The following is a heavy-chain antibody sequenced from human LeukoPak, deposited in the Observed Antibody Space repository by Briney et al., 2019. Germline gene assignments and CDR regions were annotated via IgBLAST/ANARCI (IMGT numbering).Heavy chain of an antibody. V-gene: IGHV1-18*01. CDR2: ISAYNGNT. Sequence: GASVKVSCKASGYTFTSYGISWVRQAPGQGLEWMGWISAYNGNTNYAQKLQGRVTMTTDTSTSTAYMELRSLRSDDTAVYYCARLMITFGGVIAAPQDYWGQGTLVTVSS. CDR1: GYTFTSYG. J-gene: IGHJ4*02. CDR3: ARLMITFGGVIAAPQDY. D-gene: IGHD3-16*02.